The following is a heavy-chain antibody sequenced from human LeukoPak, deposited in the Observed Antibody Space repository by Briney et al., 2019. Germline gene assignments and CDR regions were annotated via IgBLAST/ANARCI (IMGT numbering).Heavy chain of an antibody. J-gene: IGHJ4*02. CDR3: ARHGSGANYFDQLEW. Sequence: GGSLRLSRVASEVAFSRHAMHWARPAPGKGPELVAFIWRDGRVKHYADSVRGRFTISRDNSKSTLYLEMNGLRVEDTAVYYCARHGSGANYFDQLEWWGQGTLVTVAS. CDR2: IWRDGRVK. V-gene: IGHV3-33*01. D-gene: IGHD2/OR15-2a*01. CDR1: EVAFSRHA.